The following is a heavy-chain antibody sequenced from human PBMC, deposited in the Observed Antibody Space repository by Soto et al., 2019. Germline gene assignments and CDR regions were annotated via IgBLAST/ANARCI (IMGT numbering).Heavy chain of an antibody. CDR2: IIPIFGTA. Sequence: QVQLVQSGAEVKKPGSSVKVSCKTSGGTFTNYAINWVRQAPGQGLEGRGGIIPIFGTANYAQKFQGRVTITADESTTTAYLDLSSLRSEDTAVYFCARPVEMATISRSYLFYWGQGTLVTVSS. D-gene: IGHD5-12*01. CDR1: GGTFTNYA. J-gene: IGHJ4*02. V-gene: IGHV1-69*01. CDR3: ARPVEMATISRSYLFY.